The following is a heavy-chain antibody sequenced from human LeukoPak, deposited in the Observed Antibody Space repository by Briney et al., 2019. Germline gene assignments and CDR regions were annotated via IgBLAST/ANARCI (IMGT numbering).Heavy chain of an antibody. CDR2: ITGNGGST. J-gene: IGHJ4*02. Sequence: GGSLRLSCAASGFTFSTYAMTWVRQAPGKGLEWVSSITGNGGSTYYADSVKGRFTISRDDAKNSLYLQMNSLRDEDTAVYYCARPSSGLTFDYWGQGTLVTVSS. CDR3: ARPSSGLTFDY. V-gene: IGHV3-23*01. CDR1: GFTFSTYA. D-gene: IGHD3-22*01.